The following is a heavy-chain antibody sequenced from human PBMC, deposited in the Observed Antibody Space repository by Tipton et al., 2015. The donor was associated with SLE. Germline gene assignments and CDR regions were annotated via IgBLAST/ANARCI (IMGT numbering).Heavy chain of an antibody. J-gene: IGHJ3*02. CDR3: ARATTSLAVDI. Sequence: TLSLTCAVYGGSFSGYYWSWIRQPPGKGLEWIGEINHSGSTNYNPSLKSRATISVDTSKNQFSLKLSSVTAADTAVYYCARATTSLAVDIWGQGTMVTVSS. CDR1: GGSFSGYY. CDR2: INHSGST. D-gene: IGHD1-1*01. V-gene: IGHV4-34*01.